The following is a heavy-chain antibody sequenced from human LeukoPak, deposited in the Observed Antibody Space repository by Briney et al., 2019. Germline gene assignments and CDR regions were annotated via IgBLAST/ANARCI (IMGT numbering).Heavy chain of an antibody. CDR1: GGSTSSYY. CDR2: IYYSGST. V-gene: IGHV4-59*01. Sequence: PSETLSLTCTVSGGSTSSYYWSWIRQPPRKGLEWIGYIYYSGSTNYNPSLKSRVTISVGTSKNQFSLKLSSVTAADTAVYYCAREVYSSGWYFYGMDVWGQGTTVTVSS. D-gene: IGHD6-19*01. J-gene: IGHJ6*02. CDR3: AREVYSSGWYFYGMDV.